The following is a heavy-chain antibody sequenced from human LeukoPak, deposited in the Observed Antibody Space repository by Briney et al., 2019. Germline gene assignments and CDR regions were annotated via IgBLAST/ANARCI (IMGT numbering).Heavy chain of an antibody. D-gene: IGHD6-13*01. CDR1: GFTFSDYY. J-gene: IGHJ4*02. V-gene: IGHV3-11*01. CDR2: ISRGGSTI. Sequence: GGSLRLSCAASGFTFSDYYINWIRQAPGKGLEWVSHISRGGSTIYYADSVKGRFTISRDNAKNSLYLQMNSMKAEDTAVYYCARVYSSSWSYFDYWGQGTLVTVSS. CDR3: ARVYSSSWSYFDY.